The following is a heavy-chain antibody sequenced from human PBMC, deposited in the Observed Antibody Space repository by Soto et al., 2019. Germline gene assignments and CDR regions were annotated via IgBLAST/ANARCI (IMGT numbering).Heavy chain of an antibody. J-gene: IGHJ6*02. CDR1: GFTIRTNY. D-gene: IGHD5-18*01. CDR3: ARDNVNTAMIRGQYRFYYYGMDA. V-gene: IGHV3-53*01. Sequence: GGSLRLSCAAPGFTIRTNYISWVRQAPGKGLEWVSVFYTGVTTYYADSVKGRFTISVDSSKNTLYLQMNNLRAEDTAIYYCARDNVNTAMIRGQYRFYYYGMDAWGQGTTVTVSS. CDR2: FYTGVTT.